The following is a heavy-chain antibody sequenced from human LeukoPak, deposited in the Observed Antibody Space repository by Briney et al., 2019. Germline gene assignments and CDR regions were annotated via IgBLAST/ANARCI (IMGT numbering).Heavy chain of an antibody. CDR2: IIPIFGTA. V-gene: IGHV1-69*05. CDR1: GGTFSSYA. J-gene: IGHJ5*02. CDR3: ARDAGSNWFDP. D-gene: IGHD1-1*01. Sequence: SVKVSCKASGGTFSSYAISWVRQAPGQGPEWMGRIIPIFGTANYAQKFQGRVTITTDESTSTAYMELSSLRYEDTAVYYCARDAGSNWFDPWGQGTLVTVSS.